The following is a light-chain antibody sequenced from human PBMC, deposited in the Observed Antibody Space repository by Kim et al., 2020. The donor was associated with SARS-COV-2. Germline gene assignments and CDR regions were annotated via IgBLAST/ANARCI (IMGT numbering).Light chain of an antibody. V-gene: IGLV2-11*01. Sequence: QSALTQPRSVSGSPGQSVTITCTGTTTEVDNFKYVSWYQHLPAKAPRLIIYDVTKRPSGVPDRFSGSKSGNTASLTISGLQSEDESHYYCCSYAGTYIMRFGGGTQLTVL. CDR3: CSYAGTYIMR. CDR2: DVT. J-gene: IGLJ2*01. CDR1: TTEVDNFKY.